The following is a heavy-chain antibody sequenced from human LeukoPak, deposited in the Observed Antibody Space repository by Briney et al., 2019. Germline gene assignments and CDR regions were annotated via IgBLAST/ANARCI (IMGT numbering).Heavy chain of an antibody. D-gene: IGHD2-21*02. V-gene: IGHV3-53*04. CDR1: GFTVSSNY. CDR3: ASLYCGGDCYYDY. CDR2: IYSGGST. Sequence: GQSLTPSCAASGFTVSSNYMSWVRQAPGKWLEWVSVIYSGGSTYYADSVKGRFTISRHNSKNTLYLQMNSLRAEDTAVYYCASLYCGGDCYYDYWGQGTLVTVSS. J-gene: IGHJ4*02.